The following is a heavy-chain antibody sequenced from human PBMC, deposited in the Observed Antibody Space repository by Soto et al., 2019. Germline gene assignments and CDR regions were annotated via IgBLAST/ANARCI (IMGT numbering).Heavy chain of an antibody. CDR2: IYHSGST. D-gene: IGHD3-9*01. CDR3: ARRYGYYFDY. CDR1: GGSISSGGYS. J-gene: IGHJ4*02. V-gene: IGHV4-30-2*01. Sequence: SETLSLTCAVSGGSISSGGYSWSWIRQPPGKGLEWIAYIYHSGSTYYNPSLKSRVTISVDRSKNQFSLKLSSVTAADTAVYYCARRYGYYFDYWGQGTLVTVSS.